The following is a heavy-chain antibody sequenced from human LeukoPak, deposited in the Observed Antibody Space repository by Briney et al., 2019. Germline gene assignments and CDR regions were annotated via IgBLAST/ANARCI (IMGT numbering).Heavy chain of an antibody. Sequence: PGGSLRLSCGASNFAFGSYGMVWVRQTPGKGLEWLSYISGGGGVTHYADSVKGRFSISRDNAKNSLYLQMHSLRDVDTAVYYCATGGYFDLWGRGTLVTVSS. CDR3: ATGGYFDL. CDR1: NFAFGSYG. J-gene: IGHJ2*01. V-gene: IGHV3-48*02. CDR2: ISGGGGVT.